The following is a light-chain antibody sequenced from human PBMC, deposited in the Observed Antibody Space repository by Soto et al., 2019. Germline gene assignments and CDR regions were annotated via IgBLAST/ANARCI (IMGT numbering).Light chain of an antibody. Sequence: AVLLTQSPSSFSASTGDRATITCRASQDIHNYLAWYQQVPGTAPKLLLYAASILQTGVPSRFSGSGSGTDFTLTSDGLQSEDFATYFCQHYYNYPWTFGQGTTVE. V-gene: IGKV1-8*01. J-gene: IGKJ1*01. CDR1: QDIHNY. CDR3: QHYYNYPWT. CDR2: AAS.